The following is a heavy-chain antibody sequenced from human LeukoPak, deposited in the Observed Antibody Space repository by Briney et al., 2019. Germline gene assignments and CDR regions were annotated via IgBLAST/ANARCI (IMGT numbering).Heavy chain of an antibody. J-gene: IGHJ6*04. CDR2: ISGSGGST. D-gene: IGHD2-2*03. Sequence: GGSLRLSCAASGFTFSSYAMSWVRQAPGKGLEWVSAISGSGGSTYYADSVKGRFTISRDNSKNTLYLQMNSLRAEDTAVYYCARDGSPLRFYEMDVWGKGTTVIVSS. CDR3: ARDGSPLRFYEMDV. V-gene: IGHV3-23*01. CDR1: GFTFSSYA.